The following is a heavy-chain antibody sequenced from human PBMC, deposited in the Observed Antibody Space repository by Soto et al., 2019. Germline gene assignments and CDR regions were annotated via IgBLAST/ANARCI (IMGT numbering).Heavy chain of an antibody. CDR3: VRDRDDYGSGNYYNRIDF. Sequence: QVQLVQSGAEVKKPGSSVKVSCKASGGIFSTYAISWLRQAPGQGLEWMGGIIPLFGTPNYAQRFQGRVTITADESTSPAYMALSRLRSEDTAVYYCVRDRDDYGSGNYYNRIDFWGQGTLVTVSS. CDR1: GGIFSTYA. D-gene: IGHD3-10*01. V-gene: IGHV1-69*01. CDR2: IIPLFGTP. J-gene: IGHJ4*02.